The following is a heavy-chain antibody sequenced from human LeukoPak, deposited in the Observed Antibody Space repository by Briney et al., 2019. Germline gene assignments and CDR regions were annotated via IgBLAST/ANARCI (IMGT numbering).Heavy chain of an antibody. CDR3: ARGSGTLVVVGVIDN. CDR1: GFSFDNHV. Sequence: PPGGSLRLSCAASGFSFDNHVMHWVRHVPGKGLEWVSAISWDGDTPYYVDSVKGRFIISRDNTKNSLYLQMSSLRPEDSALYYCARGSGTLVVVGVIDNWGQGTLVTVSS. J-gene: IGHJ4*02. CDR2: ISWDGDTP. V-gene: IGHV3-43*01. D-gene: IGHD2-21*01.